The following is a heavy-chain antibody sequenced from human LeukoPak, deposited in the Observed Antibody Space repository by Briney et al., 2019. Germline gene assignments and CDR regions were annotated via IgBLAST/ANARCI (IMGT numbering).Heavy chain of an antibody. CDR2: ISAFNGNT. CDR1: GGTFSSYA. J-gene: IGHJ3*02. CDR3: ASLWFGEINDAFDI. Sequence: ASVKVSCKASGGTFSSYAISWVRQAPGQGLEWMGWISAFNGNTNYAQKLQGRVTMTTDTSTSTAYMELRSLRSDDTAVYYCASLWFGEINDAFDIWGQGTMVTVSS. D-gene: IGHD3-10*01. V-gene: IGHV1-18*01.